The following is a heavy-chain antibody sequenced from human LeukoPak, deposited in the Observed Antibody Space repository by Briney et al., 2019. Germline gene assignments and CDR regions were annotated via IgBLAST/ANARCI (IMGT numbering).Heavy chain of an antibody. CDR2: IIPILGIA. D-gene: IGHD4-17*01. CDR1: GGTFSSYA. CDR3: ARLLYGGSTEANKNDY. V-gene: IGHV1-69*04. Sequence: SVKVSCKASGGTFSSYAIRWVRQAPGQGLEWMGRIIPILGIANYAQKFQGRVTITADKSTSTAYMELSSLRSEDTAVYYCARLLYGGSTEANKNDYWGQGTLVTVSS. J-gene: IGHJ4*02.